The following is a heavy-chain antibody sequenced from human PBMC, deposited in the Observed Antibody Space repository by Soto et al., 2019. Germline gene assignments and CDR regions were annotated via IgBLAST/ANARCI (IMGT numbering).Heavy chain of an antibody. Sequence: GGSLRLSCAASGFTFSSYGMHWVRQAPGKGLEWVAVISYDGSNKYYADSVKGRFTISRDNSKNTLYLQMNSLRAEDTAVYYCAKDIILRRPQMDYYGMDVWGQGTTVTVSS. CDR3: AKDIILRRPQMDYYGMDV. D-gene: IGHD3-3*01. J-gene: IGHJ6*02. CDR1: GFTFSSYG. CDR2: ISYDGSNK. V-gene: IGHV3-30*18.